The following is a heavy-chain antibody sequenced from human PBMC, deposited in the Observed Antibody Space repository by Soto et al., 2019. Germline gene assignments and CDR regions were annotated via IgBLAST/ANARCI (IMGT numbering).Heavy chain of an antibody. CDR3: WKVGVLRTNFRWFDL. Sequence: GGSLRLSCAASGFAFHTYTMEWLRQPPGKGLEWVSSITISGNYIYYADSVKGRFTISRDNGRNSVYLQMNSLRAEDRAVYYCWKVGVLRTNFRWFDLWGQGTLVTVSS. CDR2: ITISGNYI. D-gene: IGHD2-8*01. J-gene: IGHJ5*02. CDR1: GFAFHTYT. V-gene: IGHV3-21*01.